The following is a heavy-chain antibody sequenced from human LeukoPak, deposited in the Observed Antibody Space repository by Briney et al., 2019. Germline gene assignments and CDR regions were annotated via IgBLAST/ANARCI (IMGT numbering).Heavy chain of an antibody. CDR2: IYYSGST. V-gene: IGHV4-59*01. J-gene: IGHJ6*03. Sequence: SETLSLTCTVSGGSISSYYWSWIRQPPGKGLEWIGYIYYSGSTNYNTYLKSRLTISVDTSKNQFSLQLSSVTAADTAVYYCARDRPYREERMGYYYYMDVWGKGTTVTVPS. D-gene: IGHD2-8*01. CDR1: GGSISSYY. CDR3: ARDRPYREERMGYYYYMDV.